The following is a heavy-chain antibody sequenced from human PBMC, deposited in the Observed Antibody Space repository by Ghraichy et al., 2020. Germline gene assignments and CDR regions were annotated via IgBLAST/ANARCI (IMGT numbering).Heavy chain of an antibody. CDR2: IYYSGST. CDR1: GGSVSSGSYY. Sequence: SETLSLTCTVSGGSVSSGSYYWSWIRQPPGKGLEWIGYIYYSGSTNYNPSLKSRVTISVDTSKNQFSLKLSSVTAADTAVYYCARDCDDGGGSCYGAFDIWGQGTMVTVSS. V-gene: IGHV4-61*01. J-gene: IGHJ3*02. CDR3: ARDCDDGGGSCYGAFDI. D-gene: IGHD2-15*01.